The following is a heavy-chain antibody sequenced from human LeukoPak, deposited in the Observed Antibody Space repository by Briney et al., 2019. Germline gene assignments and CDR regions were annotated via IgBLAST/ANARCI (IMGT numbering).Heavy chain of an antibody. Sequence: GGSLRLSCAASGFTFSSYGMHWVRQAPGKGLEWVAFISYDGSNKYYADSVKGRFTISRDNSKNTLYLQMNSLRAEDTAVYYCVKSRAAGAFDIWGQGTMVTVS. D-gene: IGHD2-15*01. CDR1: GFTFSSYG. J-gene: IGHJ3*02. V-gene: IGHV3-30*18. CDR2: ISYDGSNK. CDR3: VKSRAAGAFDI.